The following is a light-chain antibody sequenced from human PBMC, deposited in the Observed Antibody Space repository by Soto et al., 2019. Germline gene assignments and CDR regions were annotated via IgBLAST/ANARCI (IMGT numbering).Light chain of an antibody. J-gene: IGKJ2*01. CDR3: QQYNSWPPMYT. CDR1: QSVRSN. V-gene: IGKV3-15*01. Sequence: EIVMTQSPATLSVSPGERATLSCRASQSVRSNLAWYQQKPGQAPRLLMYGASTRATGIPARFSGSGSGTEFTLTISSLQSEDLAVYYCQQYNSWPPMYTFGQGTKLEIK. CDR2: GAS.